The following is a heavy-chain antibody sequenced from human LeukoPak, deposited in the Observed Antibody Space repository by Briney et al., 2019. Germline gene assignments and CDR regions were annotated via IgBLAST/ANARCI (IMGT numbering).Heavy chain of an antibody. J-gene: IGHJ4*02. Sequence: GGSLRLSCAASGFTFSSYAMHWVRQAPGKGLEWVAVISYDGSNKYYADSVKGRFTTSRDNSKNTLYLQMNSLRAEDTAVYYCARVEEQLAADYWGQGTLVTVSS. CDR2: ISYDGSNK. D-gene: IGHD6-6*01. CDR3: ARVEEQLAADY. V-gene: IGHV3-30*04. CDR1: GFTFSSYA.